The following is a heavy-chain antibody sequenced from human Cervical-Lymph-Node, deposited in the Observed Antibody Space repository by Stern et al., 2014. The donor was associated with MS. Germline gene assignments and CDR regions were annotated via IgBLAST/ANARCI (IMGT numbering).Heavy chain of an antibody. V-gene: IGHV1-69*06. D-gene: IGHD3-10*01. J-gene: IGHJ6*02. CDR3: AKARTLYYINYDMDV. CDR2: IVPNFGTT. Sequence: QLVQSGAEVKKPGSSVKVSCKASGGTFSIYGFNWVRQAPGQGLEWVGGIVPNFGTTNLAQKFQGRVTITAERSANTVYMELSSLRSDDTAVYYCAKARTLYYINYDMDVWGQGTTVTVSS. CDR1: GGTFSIYG.